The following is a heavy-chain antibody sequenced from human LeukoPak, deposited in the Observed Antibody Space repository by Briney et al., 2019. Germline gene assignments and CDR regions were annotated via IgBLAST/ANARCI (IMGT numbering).Heavy chain of an antibody. CDR2: IYSGGST. D-gene: IGHD5-18*01. Sequence: PGGSLRLSCAASGFTVSSNYMSWVRQAPGKGLEWVSVIYSGGSTYYADSVKGRFTISRDSSKNTLYLQMNSLRAEDTAVYYCARDLRDTAMVTGYWGQGTLVTVSS. J-gene: IGHJ4*02. CDR1: GFTVSSNY. CDR3: ARDLRDTAMVTGY. V-gene: IGHV3-53*01.